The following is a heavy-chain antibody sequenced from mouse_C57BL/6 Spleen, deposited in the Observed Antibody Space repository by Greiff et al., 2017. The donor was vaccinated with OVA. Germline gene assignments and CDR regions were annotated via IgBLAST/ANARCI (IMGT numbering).Heavy chain of an antibody. D-gene: IGHD2-12*01. CDR3: ARRYDDGFAY. Sequence: QVQLQQSGAELVRPGSSVKLSCKASGYTFTSYWMDWVKQRPGQGLEWIGNIYPSDSETHYNQKFKDKATLTVDKSSSTAYMQLSSLTSEDSAVYYCARRYDDGFAYWGQGTLVTVSA. CDR1: GYTFTSYW. J-gene: IGHJ3*01. V-gene: IGHV1-61*01. CDR2: IYPSDSET.